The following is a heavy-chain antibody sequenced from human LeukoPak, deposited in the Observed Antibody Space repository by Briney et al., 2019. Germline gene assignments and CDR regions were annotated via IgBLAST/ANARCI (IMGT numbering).Heavy chain of an antibody. J-gene: IGHJ4*02. Sequence: GGSLRLPCAASGFTFSSYSMNWVRQAPGKGLEWVSSISSSSSYIYYADSVKGRFTISRDNAKNSLYLQMISLRAEDTAVYYCARELDIVVVPAAQNRDYWGQGTLVTVSS. CDR3: ARELDIVVVPAAQNRDY. CDR1: GFTFSSYS. CDR2: ISSSSSYI. D-gene: IGHD2-2*01. V-gene: IGHV3-21*01.